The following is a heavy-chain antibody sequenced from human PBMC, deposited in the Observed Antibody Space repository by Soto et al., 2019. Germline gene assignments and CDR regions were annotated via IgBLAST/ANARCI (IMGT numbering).Heavy chain of an antibody. CDR3: ARGSEYGDY. CDR2: ISTGSNYI. J-gene: IGHJ4*02. D-gene: IGHD4-17*01. CDR1: GFTFSSYT. V-gene: IGHV3-21*01. Sequence: PGGSLRLSCAASGFTFSSYTMNWVRQAPGKGLEWVSSISTGSNYIYYADSVKGRFTISRDNAKNSLYLQMNSLRVEDTAVFYCARGSEYGDYWGRATLVTVSS.